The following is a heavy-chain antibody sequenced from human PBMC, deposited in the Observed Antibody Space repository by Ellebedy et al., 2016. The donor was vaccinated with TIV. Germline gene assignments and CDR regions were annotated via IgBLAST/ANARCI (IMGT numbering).Heavy chain of an antibody. D-gene: IGHD1-1*01. V-gene: IGHV3-7*01. CDR2: MNGAGNEG. CDR3: TKDGSGTMNF. Sequence: GESLKISCAVSGFTFSTSWMSWVRQAPGQGLEWVANMNGAGNEGYYVDSLEGRFTISRDNTRNSLYLQMNSLRADDTAVYYCTKDGSGTMNFWGQGTLVTVSS. J-gene: IGHJ4*02. CDR1: GFTFSTSW.